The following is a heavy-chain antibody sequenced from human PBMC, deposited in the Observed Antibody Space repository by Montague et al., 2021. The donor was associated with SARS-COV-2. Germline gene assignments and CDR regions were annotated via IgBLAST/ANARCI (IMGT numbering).Heavy chain of an antibody. Sequence: SETLSLTCAVYGGSLSGYYWSWIRQPPGKGLEWIGEINHSGSTNYNPSLKSRVTISVDTSKNQFSLKLSSVTAADTAVYYCARRNYYGSGSYYNSGFDPWGQGTLVTVSS. CDR3: ARRNYYGSGSYYNSGFDP. V-gene: IGHV4-34*01. CDR2: INHSGST. J-gene: IGHJ5*02. D-gene: IGHD3-10*01. CDR1: GGSLSGYY.